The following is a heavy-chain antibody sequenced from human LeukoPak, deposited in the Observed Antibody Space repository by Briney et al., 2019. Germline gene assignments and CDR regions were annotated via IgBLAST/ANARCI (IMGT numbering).Heavy chain of an antibody. CDR1: GGTFISYA. V-gene: IGHV1-69*13. Sequence: ASVTVSFMASGGTFISYAISLVRPAPGQGLEWMGGIIPIFGTANYAQKFQGRVTITADESTSTAYMEMNRLPYSDTAVYLCARGGPATIGQYYYYCYGMDVWGQGTTVTVSS. J-gene: IGHJ6*02. CDR3: ARGGPATIGQYYYYCYGMDV. D-gene: IGHD5-24*01. CDR2: IIPIFGTA.